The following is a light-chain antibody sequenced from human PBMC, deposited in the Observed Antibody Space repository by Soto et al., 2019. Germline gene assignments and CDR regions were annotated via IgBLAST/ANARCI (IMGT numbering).Light chain of an antibody. V-gene: IGKV3-11*01. CDR3: QQRSNWPRT. CDR2: DAS. J-gene: IGKJ4*01. CDR1: QRVGSY. Sequence: EIVLTQSPATLSLSPGERATLSCRASQRVGSYLAWYRQKPGQAPRLLIYDASNRATGIPARFSGSGSETDFTLTISSLEPEDFAVYYCQQRSNWPRTFGGGTKVEIK.